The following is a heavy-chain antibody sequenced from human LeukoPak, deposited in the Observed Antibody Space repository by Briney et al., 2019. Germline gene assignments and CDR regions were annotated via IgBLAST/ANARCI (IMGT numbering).Heavy chain of an antibody. Sequence: PGGSLRLSCTASGFSFSDHYMTWMRQAPGKGLEWISYITSSGRSTDYADSVKGRFIISRDNAMNSLLLQMSSLRVDDTAVYYCTRDPDYGDPDWGQGTLVTVSS. D-gene: IGHD2-21*01. J-gene: IGHJ4*02. CDR3: TRDPDYGDPD. V-gene: IGHV3-11*01. CDR2: ITSSGRST. CDR1: GFSFSDHY.